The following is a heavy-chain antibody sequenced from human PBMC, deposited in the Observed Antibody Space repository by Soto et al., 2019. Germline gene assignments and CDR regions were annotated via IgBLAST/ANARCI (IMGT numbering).Heavy chain of an antibody. CDR1: GFSLTTSGVG. CDR2: IYWDDDK. D-gene: IGHD3-3*01. J-gene: IGHJ4*02. V-gene: IGHV2-5*02. Sequence: QITLKESGPTVVKPTETLTLTCTFSGFSLTTSGVGVCWVRQSPGKAPEWLALIYWDDDKRYSTSLKSRLTITKDTSKNQVVLTMANVDPADTATYYCAHRVLRTVFGLVTTTAIYFDFWGQGTPLVVSS. CDR3: AHRVLRTVFGLVTTTAIYFDF.